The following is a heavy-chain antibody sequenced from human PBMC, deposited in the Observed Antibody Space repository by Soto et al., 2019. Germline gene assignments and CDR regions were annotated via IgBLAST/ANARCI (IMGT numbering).Heavy chain of an antibody. V-gene: IGHV4-59*01. D-gene: IGHD1-26*01. Sequence: QVQLRESGPGLVKPSETLSLTCTVSGGSISSYYWSWIRQPPGKGLEWIGYIYYRGSTNYNPSLKSRVTISVDTSKNQFSLKLSSVTAADTAVYYCARVPQESYFNDAFDIWGQGTMVTVSS. CDR1: GGSISSYY. CDR2: IYYRGST. J-gene: IGHJ3*02. CDR3: ARVPQESYFNDAFDI.